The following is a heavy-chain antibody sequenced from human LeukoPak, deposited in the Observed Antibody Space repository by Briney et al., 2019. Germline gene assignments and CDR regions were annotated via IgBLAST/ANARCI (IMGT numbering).Heavy chain of an antibody. V-gene: IGHV1-2*02. J-gene: IGHJ4*02. CDR2: INPNSGDT. CDR1: GGTFSSYA. Sequence: GSSVKVSCKASGGTFSSYAISWVRQAPGQGLGWMGWINPNSGDTNFAQKFQGRVTMTRDTSISTAYMELSRLRSDDTAVYYCARAEDYYGSSGYYRIDYWGQGTLVTVSS. D-gene: IGHD3-22*01. CDR3: ARAEDYYGSSGYYRIDY.